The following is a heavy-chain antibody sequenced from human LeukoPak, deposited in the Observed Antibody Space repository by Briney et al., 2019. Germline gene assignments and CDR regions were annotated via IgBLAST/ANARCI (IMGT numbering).Heavy chain of an antibody. D-gene: IGHD3-9*01. CDR2: IDHSGST. Sequence: PSETLSLTCAVYGGSFSGYYWSWIRQPPGKGLEWIGEIDHSGSTNYNPSLKSRVTISVDTSKNQFSLKLSSVTAADTAVYYCARPAYDKAFDIWGQGTMVTVSS. CDR1: GGSFSGYY. J-gene: IGHJ3*02. CDR3: ARPAYDKAFDI. V-gene: IGHV4-34*01.